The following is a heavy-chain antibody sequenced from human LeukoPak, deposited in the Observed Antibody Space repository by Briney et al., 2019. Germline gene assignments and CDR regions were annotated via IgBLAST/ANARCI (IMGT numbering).Heavy chain of an antibody. J-gene: IGHJ4*02. Sequence: ASVKVSCRASGYTFTGYYIHWVRQAPGQGLEWLGWINPNSGDTYYAQMFQGRVTMTRDTSISIGYMELRSLRSDDTAVYYCARDGERRTPAAAGNGEVDYWGQGTLVTVSS. CDR3: ARDGERRTPAAAGNGEVDY. CDR2: INPNSGDT. D-gene: IGHD6-13*01. V-gene: IGHV1-2*02. CDR1: GYTFTGYY.